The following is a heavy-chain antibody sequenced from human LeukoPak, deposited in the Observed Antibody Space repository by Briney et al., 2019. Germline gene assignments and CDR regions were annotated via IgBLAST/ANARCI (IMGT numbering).Heavy chain of an antibody. CDR2: ISGSNSYI. CDR1: GVTLSNYA. J-gene: IGHJ4*02. D-gene: IGHD1-1*01. V-gene: IGHV3-21*01. CDR3: ARALTTLTYEGY. Sequence: PGGSLRLSCVASGVTLSNYAMNWIRQAPGKGLEWVSSISGSNSYIFYADSVKGRFTVSRDNAKDSLYLQMNSLRAEDTAVYYCARALTTLTYEGYWGQGTLVTVSS.